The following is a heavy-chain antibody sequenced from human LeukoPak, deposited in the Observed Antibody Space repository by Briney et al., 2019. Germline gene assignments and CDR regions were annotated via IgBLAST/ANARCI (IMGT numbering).Heavy chain of an antibody. CDR1: GGTFSSYA. CDR2: IIPIFHTA. Sequence: SVKVSCKASGGTFSSYATSWVRQAPGQGLEWMGGIIPIFHTADYAQKFQGRVTITADESTSTVYMELSRLRSEDTAMYYCARTYYYDSSGYPVQVSDAFDIWGQGTMVTVSS. J-gene: IGHJ3*02. V-gene: IGHV1-69*13. D-gene: IGHD3-22*01. CDR3: ARTYYYDSSGYPVQVSDAFDI.